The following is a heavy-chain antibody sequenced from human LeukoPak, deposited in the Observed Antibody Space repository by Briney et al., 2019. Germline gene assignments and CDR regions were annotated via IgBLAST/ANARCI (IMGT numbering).Heavy chain of an antibody. CDR1: GFTFSSYG. D-gene: IGHD2-2*01. V-gene: IGHV3-33*01. Sequence: LPGGSLRLSCAASGFTFSSYGMHWVRQVPGKGLEWVAVIWYDGSNKYYADSVKGRFTISRDNSKNTLYLQMNSLRAEDTAVYYGARLTPAANFDYWGRGTLVTVPS. CDR3: ARLTPAANFDY. J-gene: IGHJ4*02. CDR2: IWYDGSNK.